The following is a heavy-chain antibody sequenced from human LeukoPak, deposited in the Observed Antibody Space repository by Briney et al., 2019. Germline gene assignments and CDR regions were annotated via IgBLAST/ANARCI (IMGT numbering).Heavy chain of an antibody. D-gene: IGHD6-13*01. CDR3: ARGDSSSWYVGYHILDV. J-gene: IGHJ6*02. CDR1: GLRFSDYY. Sequence: GGSLRLSCEASGLRFSDYYMTWIRQAPGVGLEWISYIVSSGDTTYYADSVKGRFTISRDNAKNSLYLQMNSLRAEDTAVYFCARGDSSSWYVGYHILDVWGQGTTVTVS. CDR2: IVSSGDTT. V-gene: IGHV3-11*01.